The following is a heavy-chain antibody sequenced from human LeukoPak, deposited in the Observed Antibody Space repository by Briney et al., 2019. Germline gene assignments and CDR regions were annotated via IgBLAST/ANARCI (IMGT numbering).Heavy chain of an antibody. CDR2: ISFDGSNK. Sequence: GGSLRLSCAASGFTFKSYPMHWIRQTPGKGPEWVAAISFDGSNKHYADSVQGRFTLSRDNSNNILYLQMNSLRGEDMAVYYCARDPGNKQLGPFDYWGQGTLVTVSS. CDR3: ARDPGNKQLGPFDY. D-gene: IGHD2/OR15-2a*01. J-gene: IGHJ4*02. V-gene: IGHV3-30*01. CDR1: GFTFKSYP.